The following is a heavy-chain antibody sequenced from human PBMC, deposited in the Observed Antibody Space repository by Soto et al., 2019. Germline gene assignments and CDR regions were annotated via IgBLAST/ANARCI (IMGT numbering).Heavy chain of an antibody. CDR2: IYHSGST. CDR3: ARALTTGTYPHNWFDP. Sequence: SETLSLTCAVSGGSISSGGYSWSWIRQPPGKGLEWIGYIYHSGSTYYNPSLKSRVTISVDRSKNQFSLKLSSVTAADTAVYYCARALTTGTYPHNWFDPWGQGTLVTVSS. V-gene: IGHV4-30-2*02. CDR1: GGSISSGGYS. D-gene: IGHD1-1*01. J-gene: IGHJ5*02.